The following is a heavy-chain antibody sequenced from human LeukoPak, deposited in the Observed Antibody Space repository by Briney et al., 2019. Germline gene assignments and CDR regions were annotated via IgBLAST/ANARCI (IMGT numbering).Heavy chain of an antibody. J-gene: IGHJ6*02. D-gene: IGHD3-22*01. CDR1: GVTFSAYW. CDR3: ARISSGYQRGMDV. CDR2: ISPDGNSK. Sequence: GGSLTLSCAASGVTFSAYWMHWVRQGPGKGLEWVSRISPDGNSKDYADAAKGRFGISRDNSKNTLYLQMNSLRAEDTAVYYCARISSGYQRGMDVWGQGTTVTVSS. V-gene: IGHV3-74*01.